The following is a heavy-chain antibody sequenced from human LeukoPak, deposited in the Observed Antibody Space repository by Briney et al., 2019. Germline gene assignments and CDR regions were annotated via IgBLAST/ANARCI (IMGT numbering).Heavy chain of an antibody. V-gene: IGHV4-4*02. CDR1: GGSISSSNW. CDR2: IYHSGST. Sequence: PSGTLSLTCAVSGGSISSSNWWSWVRQPPGKGLEWIGEIYHSGSTNYNPSLKSRVTISVDTSKKQVSLKLNSVTAADTAVYYCARAGIAKAPLRATPFAYWGQGTLVTVSS. CDR3: ARAGIAKAPLRATPFAY. J-gene: IGHJ4*02. D-gene: IGHD1-26*01.